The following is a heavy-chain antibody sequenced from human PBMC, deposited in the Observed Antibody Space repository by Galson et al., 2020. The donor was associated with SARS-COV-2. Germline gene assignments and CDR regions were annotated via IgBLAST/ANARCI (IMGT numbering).Heavy chain of an antibody. CDR1: GGSITSSSYY. D-gene: IGHD3-10*01. CDR2: IFYSGNT. V-gene: IGHV4-39*02. Sequence: SETLSLTCTVSGGSITSSSYYWGWIRQPPGKGLEWIGSIFYSGNTYYNPSLKSRVTISVDTSKNHFSLRLSSVTAADTAVYYCASLFSLRLWFGEPDYWGQGTLVTVSS. J-gene: IGHJ4*02. CDR3: ASLFSLRLWFGEPDY.